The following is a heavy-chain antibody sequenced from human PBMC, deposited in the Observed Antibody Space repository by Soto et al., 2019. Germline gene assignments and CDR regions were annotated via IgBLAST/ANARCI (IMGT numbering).Heavy chain of an antibody. CDR3: ARGGSAAFSDY. Sequence: SVKVSCKASGGTFSSYAISWVRQAPGQGLEWMGGIIPIFGTANYAQKFQGRVTITANDSTSTAYMELSSLRSEDTAVYYCARGGSAAFSDYWGQGTLVTVSS. J-gene: IGHJ4*02. CDR2: IIPIFGTA. D-gene: IGHD2-2*01. V-gene: IGHV1-69*13. CDR1: GGTFSSYA.